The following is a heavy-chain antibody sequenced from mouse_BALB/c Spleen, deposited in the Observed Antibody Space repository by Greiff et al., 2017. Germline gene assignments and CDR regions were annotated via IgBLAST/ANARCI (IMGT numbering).Heavy chain of an antibody. CDR2: ISSGGSYT. CDR3: ARQGGSSSRYFDV. D-gene: IGHD1-1*01. V-gene: IGHV5-9-3*01. Sequence: DVMLVESGGGLVKPGGSLKLSCAASGFTFSSYAMSWVRQTPEKRLEWVATISSGGSYTYYPDSVKGRFTISRDNAKNTLYLQMSSLRSEDTAMYYCARQGGSSSRYFDVWGAGTTVTVSS. J-gene: IGHJ1*01. CDR1: GFTFSSYA.